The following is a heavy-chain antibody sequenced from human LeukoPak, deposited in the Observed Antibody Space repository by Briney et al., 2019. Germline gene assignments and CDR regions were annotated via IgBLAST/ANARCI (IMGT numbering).Heavy chain of an antibody. V-gene: IGHV4-34*01. CDR2: INHSGST. D-gene: IGHD2-15*01. J-gene: IGHJ5*02. Sequence: PSGTLSLTCAVYGGSFSGYYWSWIRQPPGKGLEWIGEINHSGSTNYNPSLKSRVTISVDTSKNQFSLKLSSVTAADTAVYYCAREPTGYCSGGSCYSGWFDPWGQGTLVTVSS. CDR3: AREPTGYCSGGSCYSGWFDP. CDR1: GGSFSGYY.